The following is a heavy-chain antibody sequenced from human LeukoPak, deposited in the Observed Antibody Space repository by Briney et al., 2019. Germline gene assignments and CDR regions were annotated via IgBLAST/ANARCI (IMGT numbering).Heavy chain of an antibody. V-gene: IGHV3-30*02. Sequence: GGSLTLSCAASAFTFTNYDFHWVRLAQGPGLEWVGFIRHDGSDKYYADSVKGRFTISRDNSKNTLYLQMNSLRAEDTAVYYCAKGDYWGQGTLVTVSS. CDR2: IRHDGSDK. CDR3: AKGDY. CDR1: AFTFTNYD. J-gene: IGHJ4*02.